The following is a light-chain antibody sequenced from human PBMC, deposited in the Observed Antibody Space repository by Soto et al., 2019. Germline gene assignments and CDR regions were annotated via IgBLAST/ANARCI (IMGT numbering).Light chain of an antibody. CDR2: GAS. CDR3: QQYGGSPRT. J-gene: IGKJ1*01. V-gene: IGKV3-20*01. Sequence: EIVLTQSPGTLSLSPGERATLSCRASQSVSSNSLAWYQQKRGQAPRLLIHGASSRATGIPDRSSGSGSGTDFTLTISRLEPEDFAVYYCQQYGGSPRTFGQGTKVEVK. CDR1: QSVSSNS.